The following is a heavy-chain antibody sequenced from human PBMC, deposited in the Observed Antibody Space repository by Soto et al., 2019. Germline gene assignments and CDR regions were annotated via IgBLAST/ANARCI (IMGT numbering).Heavy chain of an antibody. CDR3: ARVNYDSSGYYLWSYQDNWFDS. J-gene: IGHJ5*01. V-gene: IGHV3-53*04. CDR1: GFTVSSNY. D-gene: IGHD3-22*01. Sequence: EVQLVESGGGLVQPGGSLRLSCAASGFTVSSNYMSWVRQAPGKGLEWVSVIYSGGSTYYADYVKGRFTISRHNSKNTLYPQMNSQTAEVTSVYYCARVNYDSSGYYLWSYQDNWFDSWGQGTLDTVSS. CDR2: IYSGGST.